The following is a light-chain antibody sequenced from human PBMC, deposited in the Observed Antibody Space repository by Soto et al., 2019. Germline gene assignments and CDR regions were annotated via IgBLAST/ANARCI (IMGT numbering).Light chain of an antibody. V-gene: IGKV3-11*01. Sequence: EIVLTQSPATLSLSPGERATLSCRASQSVSSYLAWYQQKPGQAPRLLIYDASNRATGIPARFSGSGSGTDFTLTISSREPEDFGVYYCQQRSNWPPATFGQGTKVQIK. J-gene: IGKJ1*01. CDR2: DAS. CDR3: QQRSNWPPAT. CDR1: QSVSSY.